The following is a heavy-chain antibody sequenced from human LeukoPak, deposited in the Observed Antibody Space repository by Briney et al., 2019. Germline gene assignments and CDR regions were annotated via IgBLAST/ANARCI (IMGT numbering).Heavy chain of an antibody. J-gene: IGHJ5*02. D-gene: IGHD2-2*01. CDR3: ARSPGYCSSTSCYGNWFDP. Sequence: GGSLRLSCAASGFTFSDYYMSWLRQAPGKGLEWVSYISSSGSTIYYADSVKGRFTISRDNAKNSLYLQMNSLRAEDTAVYYCARSPGYCSSTSCYGNWFDPWGQGTLVTVSS. CDR2: ISSSGSTI. V-gene: IGHV3-11*04. CDR1: GFTFSDYY.